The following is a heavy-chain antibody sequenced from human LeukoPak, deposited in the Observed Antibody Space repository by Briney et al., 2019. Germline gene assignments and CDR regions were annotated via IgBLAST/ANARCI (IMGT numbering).Heavy chain of an antibody. CDR3: ARRYYYDSSGYYSAHASFDI. CDR2: IYPGDSET. D-gene: IGHD3-22*01. Sequence: LHSSSQGAGSSFTNHVYSWVLEVPLKNLEWMGIIYPGDSETRYSPSFQGQVTISADKSISTAYLQWSSLKASDTAMYYCARRYYYDSSGYYSAHASFDIWGQGTMFTGSS. CDR1: GSSFTNHV. V-gene: IGHV5-51*01. J-gene: IGHJ3*02.